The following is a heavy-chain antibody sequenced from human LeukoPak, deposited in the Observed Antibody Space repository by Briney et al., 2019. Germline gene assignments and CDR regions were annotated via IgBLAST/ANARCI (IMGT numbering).Heavy chain of an antibody. V-gene: IGHV5-51*01. Sequence: GASLKISCKGSGYSFTSYWIGCVRQMPGKGLGWMGIIYPGDSDTRYSPSFQGQVTISADKSISTSSLQWSSLKASNTAMYYCAISSTSLGDPWGRGTLVTVSS. D-gene: IGHD2-2*01. CDR2: IYPGDSDT. CDR3: AISSTSLGDP. CDR1: GYSFTSYW. J-gene: IGHJ5*02.